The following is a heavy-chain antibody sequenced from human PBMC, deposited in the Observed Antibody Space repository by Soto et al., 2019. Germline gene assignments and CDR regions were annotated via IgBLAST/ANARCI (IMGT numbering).Heavy chain of an antibody. V-gene: IGHV3-7*05. CDR3: ARDLLWGPYGMDV. CDR1: GFTFSSYW. Sequence: GGSLRLSCAASGFTFSSYWMSWVRQAPGKGLEWVANIKQDGSEKYYVDSVKGRFTISRDNAKNSLYLQMNSLRAEDTAVYYCARDLLWGPYGMDVWGQGTTVTVSS. J-gene: IGHJ6*02. D-gene: IGHD3-10*01. CDR2: IKQDGSEK.